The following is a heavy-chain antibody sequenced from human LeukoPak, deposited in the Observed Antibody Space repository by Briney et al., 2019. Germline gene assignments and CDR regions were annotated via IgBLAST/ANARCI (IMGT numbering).Heavy chain of an antibody. CDR1: GYTFTGYY. J-gene: IGHJ5*02. D-gene: IGHD6-13*01. CDR3: ARGTHLIAAANNWFDP. CDR2: IHPNSGGT. V-gene: IGHV1-2*02. Sequence: GASVKVSCKASGYTFTGYYMHWVRQAPGQGLEWMGWIHPNSGGTNYAQKFQGRVAMTRDTSISTAYMELSRLRSDDTAVYYCARGTHLIAAANNWFDPWGQGTLVTVSS.